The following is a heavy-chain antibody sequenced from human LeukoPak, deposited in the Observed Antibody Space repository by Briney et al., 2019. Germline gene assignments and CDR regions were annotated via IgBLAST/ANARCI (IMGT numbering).Heavy chain of an antibody. CDR2: MKEDGSEK. J-gene: IGHJ4*02. D-gene: IGHD4-11*01. CDR3: ERDRGYSNFDY. Sequence: GGSLRLSCAASGFTFSNYWMSWVRQAPGKGLEGVANMKEDGSEKNSVDSVKGRFTISRDNAQDSLYLQMNSLRAEDTAVYYCERDRGYSNFDYWGQGTLVTVSS. CDR1: GFTFSNYW. V-gene: IGHV3-7*01.